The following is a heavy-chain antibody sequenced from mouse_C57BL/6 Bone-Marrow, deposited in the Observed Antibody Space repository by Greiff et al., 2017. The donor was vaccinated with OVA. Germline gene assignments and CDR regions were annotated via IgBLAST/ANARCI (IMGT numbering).Heavy chain of an antibody. CDR2: ISYSGST. V-gene: IGHV3-1*01. Sequence: EVQVVESGPGMVKPSQSLSLTCTVTGYSITSGYDWHWIRHFPGNKLEWMGYISYSGSTNYNPSLKSRISITHDTSKNHFFLKLNSVTTEDTATYYCARDRDGYPSWFAYWGQGTLVTVSA. J-gene: IGHJ3*01. CDR1: GYSITSGYD. CDR3: ARDRDGYPSWFAY. D-gene: IGHD2-3*01.